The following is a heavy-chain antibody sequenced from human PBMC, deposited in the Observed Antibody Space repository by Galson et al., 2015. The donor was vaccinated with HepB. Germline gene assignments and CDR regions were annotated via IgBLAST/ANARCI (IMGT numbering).Heavy chain of an antibody. Sequence: LSLTCTVSGGSISSYYWSWIRQPPGKGLEWVGYIYYSGSTNYNPSLKSRVTISVDTSKNQFSLKLSSVTAADTAVYYCARHSSGWFDYWGQGTLVTVSS. CDR2: IYYSGST. D-gene: IGHD6-19*01. J-gene: IGHJ4*02. CDR1: GGSISSYY. V-gene: IGHV4-59*01. CDR3: ARHSSGWFDY.